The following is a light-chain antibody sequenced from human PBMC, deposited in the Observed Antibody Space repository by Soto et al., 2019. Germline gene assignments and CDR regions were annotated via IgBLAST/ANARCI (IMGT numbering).Light chain of an antibody. CDR2: EVS. CDR1: YSDIGAYNY. J-gene: IGLJ1*01. Sequence: QSVLTQPPSASGSPGQSVTIPCTGTYSDIGAYNYVSWYQQRPGEAPKLIIYEVSKRPSGVPDRIFASKSGSTASLTVSGLQAEDEADYYCSSYAVTNIFVFGTGTKVTVL. V-gene: IGLV2-8*01. CDR3: SSYAVTNIFV.